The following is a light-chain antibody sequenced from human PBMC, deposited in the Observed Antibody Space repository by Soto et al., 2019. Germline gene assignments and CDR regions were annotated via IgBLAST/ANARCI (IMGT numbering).Light chain of an antibody. J-gene: IGKJ2*01. CDR3: QQYNNWRYT. CDR1: QTISAN. V-gene: IGKV3-15*01. CDR2: GAS. Sequence: IVMTQSPATLSVSPGERATLSCRASQTISANLAWYQQRPGQAPRLLIYGASTRATGIPARFSGSGSGTEFTLTISSLHSEDFAVYYCQQYNNWRYTFGQGTKLEIK.